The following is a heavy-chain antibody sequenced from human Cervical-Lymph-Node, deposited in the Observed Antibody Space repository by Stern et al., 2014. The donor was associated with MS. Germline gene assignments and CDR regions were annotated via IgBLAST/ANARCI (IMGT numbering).Heavy chain of an antibody. V-gene: IGHV1-46*03. D-gene: IGHD1-26*01. CDR2: INLSDGAT. CDR3: AREGADNDAFDV. Sequence: QVQLVESGAEVKKPGASVTVSCRTSGYTFIDYYIHWVRQAPGQGLEWVGIINLSDGATTYAQKFQGRVTMTRDTSTNPAYMQLGSLTSEDTAVFFCAREGADNDAFDVWGQGTMVTVSS. CDR1: GYTFIDYY. J-gene: IGHJ3*01.